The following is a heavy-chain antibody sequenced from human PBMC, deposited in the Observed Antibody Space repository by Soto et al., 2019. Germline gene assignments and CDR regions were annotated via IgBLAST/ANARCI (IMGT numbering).Heavy chain of an antibody. Sequence: QVQLVESGGGVVQPGRSLRLSCAASGFTFSSYGMHWVRQAPGKGLEWVAVIVYDGSNKYYEESVKGRFTISRDNSKNTLCLQMNSLRAEDTAVYYCAKDKWGYSSSSSYGMDVWGQGTTVTVSS. J-gene: IGHJ6*02. CDR3: AKDKWGYSSSSSYGMDV. V-gene: IGHV3-30*18. D-gene: IGHD6-6*01. CDR1: GFTFSSYG. CDR2: IVYDGSNK.